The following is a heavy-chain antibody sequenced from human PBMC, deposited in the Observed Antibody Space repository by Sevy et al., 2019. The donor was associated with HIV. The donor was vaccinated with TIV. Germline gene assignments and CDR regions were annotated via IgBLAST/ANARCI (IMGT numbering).Heavy chain of an antibody. CDR3: VRGTSGWYGVDF. D-gene: IGHD6-19*01. CDR1: GFTLSGYW. J-gene: IGHJ4*02. CDR2: MNSDGTVI. Sequence: GGSLRLSCAPSGFTLSGYWMHWVRQAPGKGLEWVSYMNSDGTVIKYADFVQGRFIMSRDNAKNTLILQMNSLTVADTALYYCVRGTSGWYGVDFWGQGTLVTVSS. V-gene: IGHV3-74*01.